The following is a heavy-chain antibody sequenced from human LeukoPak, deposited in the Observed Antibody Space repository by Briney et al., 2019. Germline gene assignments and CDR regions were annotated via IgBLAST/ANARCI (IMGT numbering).Heavy chain of an antibody. V-gene: IGHV4-59*11. J-gene: IGHJ5*02. CDR2: IYYSGST. CDR3: ARENYDFWSGYYPQGWFDP. CDR1: GGSISSHY. Sequence: SETLSLTCTVSGGSISSHYWSWIRQPPGKGLEWIGYIYYSGSTNYNPSLKSRVTISVDTSKNQFSLKLSSVTAADTAAYYCARENYDFWSGYYPQGWFDPWGQGTLVTVSS. D-gene: IGHD3-3*01.